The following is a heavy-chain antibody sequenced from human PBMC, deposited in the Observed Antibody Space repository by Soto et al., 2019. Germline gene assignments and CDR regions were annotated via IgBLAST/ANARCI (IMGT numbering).Heavy chain of an antibody. CDR1: GFTFSSYS. CDR3: ASVFRDFDWDYAFDI. Sequence: GGSLRLSCAASGFTFSSYSMNWVRQAPGKGLEWVSSISSSSSYIYYADSVKGRFTISRDNSKNTLFLQMNSLRAEDTAVYYCASVFRDFDWDYAFDIWGQGTMVTVSS. D-gene: IGHD3-9*01. V-gene: IGHV3-21*01. CDR2: ISSSSSYI. J-gene: IGHJ3*02.